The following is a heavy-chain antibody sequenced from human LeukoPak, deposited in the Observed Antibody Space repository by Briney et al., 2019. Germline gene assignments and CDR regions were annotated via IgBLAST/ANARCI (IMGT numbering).Heavy chain of an antibody. J-gene: IGHJ4*02. V-gene: IGHV3-23*01. Sequence: GGSLRLSRAASGFTFNNYGMNWVRRAPGKGLEWLSAISGNAAITYYADSVKGRFFISRDNFRNTLYLEMSSLRADDAAAYYCAKSRPTTAVTAAFDSWGQGTLVIVSS. CDR1: GFTFNNYG. CDR2: ISGNAAIT. D-gene: IGHD4-17*01. CDR3: AKSRPTTAVTAAFDS.